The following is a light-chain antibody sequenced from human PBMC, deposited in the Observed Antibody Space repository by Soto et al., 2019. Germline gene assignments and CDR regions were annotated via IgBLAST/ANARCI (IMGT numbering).Light chain of an antibody. Sequence: QSALTQPRSVSGSPGQSVTISCTGTSSDVGGYNYVSWYQQHPGKAPKLMIYDVTNRPSGVPDRFSGSESGNTASLTISGLQAEDEADYYCCSYAGSYIVVFGTGTKLTVL. CDR2: DVT. J-gene: IGLJ1*01. CDR3: CSYAGSYIVV. V-gene: IGLV2-11*01. CDR1: SSDVGGYNY.